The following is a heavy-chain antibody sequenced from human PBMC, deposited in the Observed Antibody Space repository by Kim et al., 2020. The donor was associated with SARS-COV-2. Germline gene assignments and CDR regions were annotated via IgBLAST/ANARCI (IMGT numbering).Heavy chain of an antibody. CDR3: ARTSDYSILVKENWFDP. D-gene: IGHD4-4*01. J-gene: IGHJ5*01. CDR1: GYSFTSYW. Sequence: GESLKISCKGSGYSFTSYWIGWVRQMPGKGLEWMGIIYPGDSDTRYSPSFQGQVTISADKSISTAYLQWSSLKASDTAMYYCARTSDYSILVKENWFDPWGQGTLVTVSS. CDR2: IYPGDSDT. V-gene: IGHV5-51*01.